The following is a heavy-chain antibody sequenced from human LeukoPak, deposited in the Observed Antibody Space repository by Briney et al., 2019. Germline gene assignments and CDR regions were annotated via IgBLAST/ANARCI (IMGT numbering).Heavy chain of an antibody. CDR2: ISGSGGST. V-gene: IGHV3-23*01. D-gene: IGHD3-9*01. CDR1: GFTFSSYA. J-gene: IGHJ4*02. Sequence: GGSLRLSCAASGFTFSSYAMSWVRQAPGKGLEWVSAISGSGGSTYYADSVKGRFTISRGNSKNTLYLQMNSLRAEDTAVYYCAKYRIRYFDWLFHYFDYWGQGTLVTVSS. CDR3: AKYRIRYFDWLFHYFDY.